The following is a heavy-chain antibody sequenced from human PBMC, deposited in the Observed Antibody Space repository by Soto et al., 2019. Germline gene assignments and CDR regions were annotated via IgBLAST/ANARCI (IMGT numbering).Heavy chain of an antibody. CDR2: ISNDGSNK. Sequence: PGGSRRLSCAASGCSFSTYGMHWVRQAPGKGLEWVAFISNDGSNKYYADSVKGRFTISREKAKNSLYLQMNSLSAGDTAVYYCARELHGGSYGMDVWGQGTTVTVSS. J-gene: IGHJ6*02. CDR1: GCSFSTYG. V-gene: IGHV3-30*03. CDR3: ARELHGGSYGMDV.